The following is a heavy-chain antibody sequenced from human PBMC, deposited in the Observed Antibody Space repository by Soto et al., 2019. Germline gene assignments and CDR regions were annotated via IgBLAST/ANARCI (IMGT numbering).Heavy chain of an antibody. V-gene: IGHV1-69*13. D-gene: IGHD4-17*01. CDR3: ATLTTVTTKVGYYYGMDV. J-gene: IGHJ6*02. CDR1: GGTFSSYA. CDR2: IIPIFGTA. Sequence: ASVKGSCKASGGTFSSYAISWVRQAPGQGLEWMGGIIPIFGTANYAQKFQGRVTSTADESTSTAYMELSSLRSEDTAVYYCATLTTVTTKVGYYYGMDVWGQGTTVTVSS.